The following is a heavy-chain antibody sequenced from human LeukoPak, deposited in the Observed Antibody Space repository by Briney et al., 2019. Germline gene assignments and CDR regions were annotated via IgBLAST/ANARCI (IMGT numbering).Heavy chain of an antibody. Sequence: GGSLRLSCEGSGFPFNSYALHWVRQAPGKGLEWVALISYNGNIIEYADSVKGRFTISRDNSKNTLYLLMNSLTREDTAVYYCARGVEVVAADVFDHWGQGTLVTVSS. D-gene: IGHD2-2*01. J-gene: IGHJ4*02. CDR2: ISYNGNII. CDR1: GFPFNSYA. V-gene: IGHV3-30*04. CDR3: ARGVEVVAADVFDH.